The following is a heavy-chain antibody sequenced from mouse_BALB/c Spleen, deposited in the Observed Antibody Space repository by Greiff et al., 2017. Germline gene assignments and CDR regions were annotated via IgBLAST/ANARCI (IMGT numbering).Heavy chain of an antibody. CDR2: ISSGGST. CDR1: GFTFSSYA. Sequence: EVKLVESGGGLVKPGGSLKLSCAASGFTFSSYAMSWVRQTPEKRLEWVASISSGGSTYYPDSVKGRFTISRDNARNILYLQMSSLRSEDTAMYYCARGDSLLRSWFAYWGQGTLVTVSA. V-gene: IGHV5-6-5*01. D-gene: IGHD1-2*01. J-gene: IGHJ3*01. CDR3: ARGDSLLRSWFAY.